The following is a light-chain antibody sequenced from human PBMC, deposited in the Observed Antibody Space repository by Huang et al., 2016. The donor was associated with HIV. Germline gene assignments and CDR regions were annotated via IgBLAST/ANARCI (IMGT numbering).Light chain of an antibody. Sequence: EIVLTQSPATLSLSPGETATLSCGASQSVTSYLAWYQQKPGQAPRLLIYDASNRATGSPARFSGSGSGADFTLTISSLEPEDFAVYYCQQRSNWPRTFGQGTKVEIK. V-gene: IGKV3-11*01. CDR1: QSVTSY. CDR2: DAS. CDR3: QQRSNWPRT. J-gene: IGKJ1*01.